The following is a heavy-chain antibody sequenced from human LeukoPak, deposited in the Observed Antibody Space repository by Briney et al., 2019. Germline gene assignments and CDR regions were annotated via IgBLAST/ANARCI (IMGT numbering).Heavy chain of an antibody. Sequence: SETLSLTCSVSGYSISRGYYWGWIRQPPGKGLEWIGSIYHSGSTYYNTSLKSRVTISVVTCKNQFSLKLTSVTAADTAVYYCARDRGYYDSSGYYSLDYWGQGTLVTVSS. CDR3: ARDRGYYDSSGYYSLDY. CDR2: IYHSGST. D-gene: IGHD3-22*01. J-gene: IGHJ4*02. V-gene: IGHV4-38-2*02. CDR1: GYSISRGYY.